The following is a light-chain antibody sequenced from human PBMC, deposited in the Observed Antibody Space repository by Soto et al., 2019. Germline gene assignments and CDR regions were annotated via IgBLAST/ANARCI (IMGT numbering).Light chain of an antibody. J-gene: IGKJ1*01. CDR3: QQYKNWPPWT. CDR2: AAD. CDR1: QRFGNK. Sequence: EVVMRQYPATLSVSPGETATLSCRASQRFGNKLAWNQQRPGQPPSILIYAADTRATGIPYRFSGSGSGRELTLTSSSLQAEDFAVYNCQQYKNWPPWTLGEGNKVEDK. V-gene: IGKV3-15*01.